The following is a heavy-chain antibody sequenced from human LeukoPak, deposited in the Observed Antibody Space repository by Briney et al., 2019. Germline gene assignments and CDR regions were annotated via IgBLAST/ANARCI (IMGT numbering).Heavy chain of an antibody. CDR1: GGSISSGGYY. CDR2: IYYSGST. CDR3: ARAVGDYGDYRIFDY. D-gene: IGHD4-17*01. Sequence: SETLSLTCTVSGGSISSGGYYWSWIRQHPGKGLGWIGYIYYSGSTYYNPSLKSRVTISVDTSKNQFSLKLSSVTAADTAVYYCARAVGDYGDYRIFDYWGQGTLVTVSS. V-gene: IGHV4-31*03. J-gene: IGHJ4*02.